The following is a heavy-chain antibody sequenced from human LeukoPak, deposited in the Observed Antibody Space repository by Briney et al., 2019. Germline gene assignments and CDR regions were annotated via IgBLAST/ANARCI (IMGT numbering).Heavy chain of an antibody. D-gene: IGHD4-23*01. CDR1: GGTFSSYA. CDR2: IIPIFGTA. Sequence: SVKVSCKASGGTFSSYAISWVRQAPGQGLEWMGGIIPIFGTANYAQKFQGRVTITTDESTSTAYMELSSLRSEDTAVYYCARGSGYGGNSYSSAYWGQGTLVTVSS. J-gene: IGHJ4*02. V-gene: IGHV1-69*05. CDR3: ARGSGYGGNSYSSAY.